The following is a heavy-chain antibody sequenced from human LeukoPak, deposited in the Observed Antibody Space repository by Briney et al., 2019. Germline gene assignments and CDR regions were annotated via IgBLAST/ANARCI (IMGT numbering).Heavy chain of an antibody. CDR2: IYTSGST. CDR3: ARDHCSSTSCPDAFDI. Sequence: TSETLSLTCTVPGGSISSGSYYWSWIRQPAGKGLEWIGRIYTSGSTNYNPSLKSRVTISVDTSKNQFSLKLSSVTAADTAVYYCARDHCSSTSCPDAFDIWGQGTMVTVSS. CDR1: GGSISSGSYY. V-gene: IGHV4-61*02. J-gene: IGHJ3*02. D-gene: IGHD2-2*01.